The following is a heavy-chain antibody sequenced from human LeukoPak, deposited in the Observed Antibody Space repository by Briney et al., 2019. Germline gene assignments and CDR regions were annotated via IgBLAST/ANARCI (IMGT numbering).Heavy chain of an antibody. D-gene: IGHD2-15*01. V-gene: IGHV3-21*01. Sequence: GGSLRLSCAASGFTFSSYSMNWVRQAPGKGLELVSSISSSSSYIYYADSVKGRFTISRDNAKNSLYLQMNSLRAEDTAVYYCARDIVVVVAAQKAFDIWGQGTMVTVSS. J-gene: IGHJ3*02. CDR2: ISSSSSYI. CDR3: ARDIVVVVAAQKAFDI. CDR1: GFTFSSYS.